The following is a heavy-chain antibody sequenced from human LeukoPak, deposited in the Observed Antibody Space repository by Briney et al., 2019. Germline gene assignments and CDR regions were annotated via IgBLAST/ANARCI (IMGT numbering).Heavy chain of an antibody. J-gene: IGHJ4*02. CDR2: ISGSGGST. CDR1: GFTFSSYA. Sequence: GRSLRLSCAASGFTFSSYAMSWVRQAPGKGLEWVSAISGSGGSTYYADSVKGRFTISRDNSKNTLYLQMNSLRAEDTAVYYCAKDARSPYCSGGSCYFDYWGQGTLVTVSS. V-gene: IGHV3-23*01. D-gene: IGHD2-15*01. CDR3: AKDARSPYCSGGSCYFDY.